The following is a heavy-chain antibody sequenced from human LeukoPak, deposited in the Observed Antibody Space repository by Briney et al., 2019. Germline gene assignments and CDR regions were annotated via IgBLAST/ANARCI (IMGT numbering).Heavy chain of an antibody. CDR3: ALYSSGYYED. CDR1: GGSISNYY. CDR2: IYYSGST. D-gene: IGHD3-22*01. V-gene: IGHV4-59*12. Sequence: KPSETLSLTCTVSGGSISNYYWSWIRQPPGKGLEWIGYIYYSGSTNYNPSLKSRVTISVDTSKNQFSLKLSSVTAADTAVYYCALYSSGYYEDWGQGTLVTVSS. J-gene: IGHJ4*02.